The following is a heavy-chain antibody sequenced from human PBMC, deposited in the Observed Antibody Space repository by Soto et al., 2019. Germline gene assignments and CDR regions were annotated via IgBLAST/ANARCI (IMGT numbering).Heavy chain of an antibody. CDR3: ARGPAGLRVWGH. CDR1: GGSFSGYY. CDR2: INHSGST. V-gene: IGHV4-34*01. Sequence: QVQLQQWGAGLLKPSETLSLTCAVYGGSFSGYYWSWIRQPPGKGLEWIGEINHSGSTNYNPSLKSRVTISVDTSKNPFSLKLSSVTAADTAVYYCARGPAGLRVWGHWGQGTLVTVSS. D-gene: IGHD6-13*01. J-gene: IGHJ1*01.